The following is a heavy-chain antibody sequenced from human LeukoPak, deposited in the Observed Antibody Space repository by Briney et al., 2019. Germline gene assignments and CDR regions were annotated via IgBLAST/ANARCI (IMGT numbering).Heavy chain of an antibody. J-gene: IGHJ4*02. D-gene: IGHD6-13*01. CDR3: ARDRGQSFSSSWYYFDY. V-gene: IGHV3-30-3*01. Sequence: GGSLRLSCAASGFTFSSYAMHWVRQAPGKGLEWVAVISYDGSNKYYADSVKGRFTISRDNSKNTLYLQMNSLRAEDTAVYYCARDRGQSFSSSWYYFDYWGQGTLVTVSS. CDR2: ISYDGSNK. CDR1: GFTFSSYA.